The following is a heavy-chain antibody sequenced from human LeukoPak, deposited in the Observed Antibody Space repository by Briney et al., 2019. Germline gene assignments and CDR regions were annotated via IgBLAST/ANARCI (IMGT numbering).Heavy chain of an antibody. D-gene: IGHD5-18*01. V-gene: IGHV1-18*01. CDR1: GYTFTSYG. CDR3: ARVGIQLFLDDADYYYGMDV. CDR2: ISAYNGNT. Sequence: ASVKVSCKASGYTFTSYGISWVRQAPGQGLEWMGWISAYNGNTNYAQKLQGRVTMTTDTSTSTAYMELRSLRSDDTAVYYCARVGIQLFLDDADYYYGMDVWGQGTTVTVSS. J-gene: IGHJ6*02.